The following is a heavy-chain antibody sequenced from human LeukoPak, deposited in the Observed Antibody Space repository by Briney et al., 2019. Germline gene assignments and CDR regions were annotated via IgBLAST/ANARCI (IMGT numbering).Heavy chain of an antibody. CDR3: AKSRSAVAVAGSNY. J-gene: IGHJ4*02. V-gene: IGHV3-23*01. CDR2: ISGSGDNT. CDR1: GFTFNNYG. D-gene: IGHD6-19*01. Sequence: GGSLRLSCASSGFTFNNYGMSWVRLAPGKGLEWFSGISGSGDNTYYADSVKGRFTISRDSSRDTLYLQMNSLRAEDTAVYYCAKSRSAVAVAGSNYWGQGTLVTVSS.